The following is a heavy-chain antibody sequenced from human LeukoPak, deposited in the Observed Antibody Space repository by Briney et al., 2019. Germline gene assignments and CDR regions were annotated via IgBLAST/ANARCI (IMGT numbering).Heavy chain of an antibody. Sequence: GGSLRLSCAASGFTFSGHGMNWVRQAPGKGLEWVSGITGSGATTYYADSVKGRFTISRDNSKNTLYLQMNSLRAEDTAVYYCAKQDKDMVVVVARQQIPEWFDPWGQGTLVTVSS. V-gene: IGHV3-23*01. CDR1: GFTFSGHG. CDR2: ITGSGATT. CDR3: AKQDKDMVVVVARQQIPEWFDP. J-gene: IGHJ5*02. D-gene: IGHD2-15*01.